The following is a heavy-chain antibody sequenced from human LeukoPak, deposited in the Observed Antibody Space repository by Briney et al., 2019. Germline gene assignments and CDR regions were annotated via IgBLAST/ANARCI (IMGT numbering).Heavy chain of an antibody. J-gene: IGHJ3*02. D-gene: IGHD3-10*01. CDR2: IYTSGST. CDR3: ARVMRRFGEYGGAFDI. CDR1: GGSISSSSYY. Sequence: SETLSLTCTVSGGSISSSSYYWSWIRQPAGKGLEWIGRIYTSGSTNYNPSLKSRVTMSVDTSKNQFSLKLSSVTAADTAVYYCARVMRRFGEYGGAFDIWGQGTMVTVSS. V-gene: IGHV4-61*02.